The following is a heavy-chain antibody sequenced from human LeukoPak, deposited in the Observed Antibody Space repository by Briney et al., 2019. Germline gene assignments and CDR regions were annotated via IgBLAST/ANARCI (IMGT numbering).Heavy chain of an antibody. V-gene: IGHV3-23*01. CDR3: AKRGSSGWYVPAGIDY. CDR2: ISGSGGST. D-gene: IGHD6-19*01. J-gene: IGHJ4*02. CDR1: GXTFSSYA. Sequence: GGSLRLSCAASGXTFSSYAMSWVRQAPGKGLEWASAISGSGGSTYYADSVKGRFTISRDNSKNTLYLQMNSLRAEDTAVYYCAKRGSSGWYVPAGIDYWGQGTLVTVSS.